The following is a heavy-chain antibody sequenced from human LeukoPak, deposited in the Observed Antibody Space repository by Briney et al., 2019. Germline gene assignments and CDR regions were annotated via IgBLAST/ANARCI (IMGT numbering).Heavy chain of an antibody. J-gene: IGHJ3*02. V-gene: IGHV3-11*04. CDR1: GFTFGDYY. CDR3: ARRGHYDFWSGNDAFDI. D-gene: IGHD3-3*01. Sequence: GGSLRLSCAASGFTFGDYYMSWIRQAPGKGLEWVSYISSSGSTIYYADSVKGRFTISRDNAKNSLYLQMNSLRAEDTAVYYCARRGHYDFWSGNDAFDIWGQGTMVTVSS. CDR2: ISSSGSTI.